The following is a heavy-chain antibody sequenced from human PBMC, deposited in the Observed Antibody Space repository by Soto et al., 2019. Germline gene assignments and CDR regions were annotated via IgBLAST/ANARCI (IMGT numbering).Heavy chain of an antibody. V-gene: IGHV4-34*01. J-gene: IGHJ5*02. CDR3: ARGGWYRWFVP. CDR2: INHSGST. Sequence: QVQLQQWGAGLLKPSETLSLTCAVYGGSFSGYYWSWIRQPPGKGLAWIGEINHSGSTNYNPSLKSRVTISVDTTKNQFSLKLSSVTAAETAVYYGARGGWYRWFVPLGQGTLVTVSS. D-gene: IGHD6-19*01. CDR1: GGSFSGYY.